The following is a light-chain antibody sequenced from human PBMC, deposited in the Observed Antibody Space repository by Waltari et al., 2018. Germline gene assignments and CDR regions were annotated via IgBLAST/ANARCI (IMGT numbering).Light chain of an antibody. CDR3: QVWDSGSDYV. J-gene: IGLJ1*01. V-gene: IGLV3-21*04. Sequence: SYVLTQPPSVSVAPGNTASLTCGGDNIGSKNVHWYQQKPGQAPVLVISNDYDRPPGIPERFSGCNAGNTSTLPIRSVEAGDEADYICQVWDSGSDYVFGTGTKVTVL. CDR1: NIGSKN. CDR2: NDY.